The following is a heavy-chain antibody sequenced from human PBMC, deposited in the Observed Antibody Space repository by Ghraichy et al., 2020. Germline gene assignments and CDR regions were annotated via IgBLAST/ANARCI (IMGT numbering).Heavy chain of an antibody. J-gene: IGHJ4*02. Sequence: SVKISCKASGGTFSSYAISWVRQAPGQGLEWMGRIIPILGIANYAQKFQGRVTITADKSTSTAYMELSSLRSEDTAVYYCARDSGWIQLWGAPAYFDYWGQGTLVTVSS. CDR1: GGTFSSYA. V-gene: IGHV1-69*04. D-gene: IGHD5-18*01. CDR3: ARDSGWIQLWGAPAYFDY. CDR2: IIPILGIA.